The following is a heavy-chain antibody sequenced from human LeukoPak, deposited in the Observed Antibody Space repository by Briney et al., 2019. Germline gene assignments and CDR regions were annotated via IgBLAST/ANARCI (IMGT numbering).Heavy chain of an antibody. CDR3: ARGSSYYGSGSYYNVYNWFDP. J-gene: IGHJ5*02. V-gene: IGHV3-11*01. Sequence: GGSLRLSCAASGFTFSDYYMSWIRQAPGKGLEWVSYISSSGSTIYYADSVKGRFTISRDNAKNSLYLQMNSLRAEDTAVYYCARGSSYYGSGSYYNVYNWFDPWGQGTLVTVSS. CDR1: GFTFSDYY. D-gene: IGHD3-10*01. CDR2: ISSSGSTI.